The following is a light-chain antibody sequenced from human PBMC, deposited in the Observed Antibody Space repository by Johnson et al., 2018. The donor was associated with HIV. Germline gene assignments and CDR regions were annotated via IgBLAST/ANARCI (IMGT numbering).Light chain of an antibody. CDR1: SSNIGNNY. J-gene: IGLJ1*01. Sequence: QSILTQPPSVSAAPGQKVTISCSGSSSNIGNNYVSWYQQLPGTAPKLLIYDNNKRPSGIPDRFSGSKSGTSATLGITGLQHGAEADYYCGTWDSSLSVYVFGTGTKVTVL. CDR2: DNN. V-gene: IGLV1-51*01. CDR3: GTWDSSLSVYV.